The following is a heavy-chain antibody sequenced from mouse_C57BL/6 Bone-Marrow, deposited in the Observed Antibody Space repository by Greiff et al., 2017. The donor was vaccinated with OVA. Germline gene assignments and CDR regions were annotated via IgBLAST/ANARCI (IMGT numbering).Heavy chain of an antibody. D-gene: IGHD2-1*01. CDR3: ARSPLYFYYAMDY. CDR2: IHPNSGST. V-gene: IGHV1-64*01. CDR1: GYTFTSYW. J-gene: IGHJ4*01. Sequence: VQLQQPGAELVKPGASVKLSCKASGYTFTSYWMHWVKQRPGQGLEWIGMIHPNSGSTNYNEKFQSKATLTVDKSSSTAYMQLSSLTSEDSAVYYCARSPLYFYYAMDYWGQGTSVTVSS.